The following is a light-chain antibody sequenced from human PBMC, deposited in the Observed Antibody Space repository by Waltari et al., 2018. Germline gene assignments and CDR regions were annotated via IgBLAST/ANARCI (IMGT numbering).Light chain of an antibody. CDR2: KAS. V-gene: IGKV1-5*03. J-gene: IGKJ1*01. Sequence: DIQMTQSPSTLSASVGDRVTITCRASQSISYWLAWYQQKPGKAPKLLIYKASTLQRGGPSRFHGHGSGTEFTLTLNSLPPDDFATYYCQPYNSNSRTFGQGTKVEIK. CDR3: QPYNSNSRT. CDR1: QSISYW.